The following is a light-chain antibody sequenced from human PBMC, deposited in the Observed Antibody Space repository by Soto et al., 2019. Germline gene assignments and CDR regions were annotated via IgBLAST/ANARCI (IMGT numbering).Light chain of an antibody. CDR2: TAS. V-gene: IGKV1-39*01. Sequence: DIQMTQSPSTLTASVGDRVTITCRASQSISTYLNWYQQKPGKAPDLLIYTASNLESGVPSRFSGSGSGTEFTLTISSLQPEDFATYYCQQYENLPTFGQGTRLEIK. J-gene: IGKJ5*01. CDR3: QQYENLPT. CDR1: QSISTY.